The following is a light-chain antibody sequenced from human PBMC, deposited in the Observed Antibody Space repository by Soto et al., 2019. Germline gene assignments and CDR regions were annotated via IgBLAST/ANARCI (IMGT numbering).Light chain of an antibody. Sequence: DIQMTQSPSTLSGSVGDRVTITCRAIQTISSWLAWYQQKPGKAPNLLSYAASILQSGVPSRFSGSGSGTDFTLTINILQPEDIATYYCQQYETYSATFGQGTKVDI. J-gene: IGKJ1*01. CDR1: QTISSW. CDR3: QQYETYSAT. CDR2: AAS. V-gene: IGKV1-5*01.